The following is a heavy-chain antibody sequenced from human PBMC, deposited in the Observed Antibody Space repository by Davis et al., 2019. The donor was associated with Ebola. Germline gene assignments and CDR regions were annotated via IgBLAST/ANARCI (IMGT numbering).Heavy chain of an antibody. J-gene: IGHJ6*03. CDR1: GESFSGYY. D-gene: IGHD2/OR15-2a*01. CDR2: INHSGST. Sequence: PSETLSLTCGVYGESFSGYYWSWIRQPPGKGLEWIGEINHSGSTNYNPSLKSRVSISIDTSKSQFSLKLSSVTAADTAVYYCARFDVLLSLAKEGSFYYYMDVWGKGTTVTVSS. CDR3: ARFDVLLSLAKEGSFYYYMDV. V-gene: IGHV4-34*01.